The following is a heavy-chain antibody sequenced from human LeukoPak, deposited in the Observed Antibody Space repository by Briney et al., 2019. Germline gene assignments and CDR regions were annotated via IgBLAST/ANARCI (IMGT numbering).Heavy chain of an antibody. CDR2: ISSNGGST. CDR3: ARVRRFGSGYYSGLDY. V-gene: IGHV3-64*01. J-gene: IGHJ4*02. D-gene: IGHD3-22*01. Sequence: GGSLRLSCAASGFTFSSYAMHWVRQAPGKGLEYVSAISSNGGSTHYANSVKGRFTISRDNSKNTLYLQMGSLRAEDMAVYYCARVRRFGSGYYSGLDYWGQGTLVTVSS. CDR1: GFTFSSYA.